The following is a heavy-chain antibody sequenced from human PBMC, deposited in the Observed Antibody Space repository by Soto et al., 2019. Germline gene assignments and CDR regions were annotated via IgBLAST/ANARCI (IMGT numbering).Heavy chain of an antibody. CDR1: GFVSTKYN. J-gene: IGHJ4*02. D-gene: IGHD3-10*01. CDR2: INAANGNT. CDR3: ATDYGSNWRL. V-gene: IGHV1-3*01. Sequence: GASVKVSCKASGFVSTKYNFHWVRQAPGQSLEWMGRINAANGNTQYSQNIQGRVTFTSDASASTAFMELTNLRFEDKAMYYCATDYGSNWRLWGQGTLVTVSS.